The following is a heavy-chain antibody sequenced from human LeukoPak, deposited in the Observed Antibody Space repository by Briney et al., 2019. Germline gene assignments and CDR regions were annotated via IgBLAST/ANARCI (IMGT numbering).Heavy chain of an antibody. D-gene: IGHD6-13*01. CDR2: INPDGSTT. CDR1: GFTFSSYW. V-gene: IGHV3-74*01. J-gene: IGHJ1*01. CDR3: AKNIAAAFFAEYFQH. Sequence: PGGSLRLSCAASGFTFSSYWMHWVRQAPGKGLVWVSRINPDGSTTSYADSVKGRFTISRDNAKNTLYLQMNSLRAEDTAVYYCAKNIAAAFFAEYFQHWGQGTLVTVSS.